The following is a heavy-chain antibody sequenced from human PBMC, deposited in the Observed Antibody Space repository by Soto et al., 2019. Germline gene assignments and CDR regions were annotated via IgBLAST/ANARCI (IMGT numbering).Heavy chain of an antibody. Sequence: EASVKVSCKASGYTFASYDSNWVRQATGQGLEWMGWMNPNSGNTDYGQKFQGRVTMTRNTSISTAYMELSSLRPEDTALYYCARGRIYCSGATCYSQNWFDPWGQGTLLTVSS. V-gene: IGHV1-8*01. CDR2: MNPNSGNT. J-gene: IGHJ5*02. CDR3: ARGRIYCSGATCYSQNWFDP. D-gene: IGHD2-15*01. CDR1: GYTFASYD.